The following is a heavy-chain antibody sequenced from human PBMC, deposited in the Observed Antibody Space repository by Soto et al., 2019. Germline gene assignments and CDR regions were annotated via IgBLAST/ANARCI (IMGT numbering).Heavy chain of an antibody. Sequence: SETLSLTCTVSGGSVSSPSYYWSWLRQPPGKGLEWIGYIYYTGDTDYNPSLRSRVTISVDTSKNHFSLKLNSVTAADTAVYYCARDLNTALDYWGQGTLVTVSS. J-gene: IGHJ4*02. D-gene: IGHD5-18*01. V-gene: IGHV4-61*03. CDR2: IYYTGDT. CDR3: ARDLNTALDY. CDR1: GGSVSSPSYY.